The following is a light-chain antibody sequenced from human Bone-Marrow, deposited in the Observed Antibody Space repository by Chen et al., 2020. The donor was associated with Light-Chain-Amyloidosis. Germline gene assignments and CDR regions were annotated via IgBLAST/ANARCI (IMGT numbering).Light chain of an antibody. CDR3: QQSYSSPLT. CDR1: QSIPSY. Sequence: DIGLTESPSSLSASVGDTVHISCRTSQSIPSYLSWYQQKPGRAPDLLIYAASSWQRWVPSRFSGSGFGTDFTLTISNLQPEDFATYYCQQSYSSPLTFGGGTKVEIK. V-gene: IGKV1-39*01. J-gene: IGKJ4*01. CDR2: AAS.